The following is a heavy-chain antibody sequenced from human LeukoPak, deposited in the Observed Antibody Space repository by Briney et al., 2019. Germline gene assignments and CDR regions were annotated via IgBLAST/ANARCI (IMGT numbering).Heavy chain of an antibody. CDR1: GGSISSGGYY. D-gene: IGHD1-14*01. V-gene: IGHV4-31*03. J-gene: IGHJ5*02. Sequence: SQTLSLTYTVSGGSISSGGYYWSWIRQHPGKGLEWIGYIYYSGSTYYNPSLKSRVTISLDTSKSQFSLKLSSVTAADTAVYYCASGRMDWFDPWGQGTLVTVSS. CDR2: IYYSGST. CDR3: ASGRMDWFDP.